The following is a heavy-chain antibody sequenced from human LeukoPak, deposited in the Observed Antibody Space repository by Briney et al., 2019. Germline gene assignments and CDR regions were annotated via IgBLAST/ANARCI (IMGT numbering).Heavy chain of an antibody. D-gene: IGHD2-21*01. Sequence: GGSLRLSCAASGFTFSSYAMSWVRQARGKGLEWVSAISGSGGSTYYADSVKGRFTISRDNSKNTLYLQMNSLRAEDTAVYYCVKDVLSVAVGSTHDYWGPGTLVTVSS. CDR3: VKDVLSVAVGSTHDY. J-gene: IGHJ4*02. V-gene: IGHV3-23*01. CDR1: GFTFSSYA. CDR2: ISGSGGST.